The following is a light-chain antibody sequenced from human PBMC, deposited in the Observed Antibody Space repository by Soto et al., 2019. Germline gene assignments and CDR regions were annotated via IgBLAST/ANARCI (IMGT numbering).Light chain of an antibody. CDR2: DAS. CDR3: QQRSNWPIT. CDR1: QSVSRY. J-gene: IGKJ5*01. V-gene: IGKV3-11*01. Sequence: IVLPQSPDTLSLSPGERATLSCRASQSVSRYLAWYQQKPGQAPRLLIYDASNRATGIPARFSGSGFGTDFTLTISSLEPEDAAVYYCQQRSNWPITFGQGTRLENK.